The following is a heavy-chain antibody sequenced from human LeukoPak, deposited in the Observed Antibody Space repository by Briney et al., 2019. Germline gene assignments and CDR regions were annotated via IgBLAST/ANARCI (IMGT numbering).Heavy chain of an antibody. J-gene: IGHJ4*02. CDR3: ARLTMVRGVSY. CDR2: ITKSGDST. D-gene: IGHD3-10*01. CDR1: GFTFSAFG. Sequence: PGGSLRLSCAASGFTFSAFGMNWVRQAPGKGLEWVSTITKSGDSTYYVDSVKGRFTISRDNSKNTLYLQMNSLRAEDTAVYYCARLTMVRGVSYWGQGTLVTVSS. V-gene: IGHV3-23*01.